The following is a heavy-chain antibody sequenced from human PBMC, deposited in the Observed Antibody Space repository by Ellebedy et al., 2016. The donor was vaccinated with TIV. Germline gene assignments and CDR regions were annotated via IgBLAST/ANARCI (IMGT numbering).Heavy chain of an antibody. CDR1: GGSISSSNW. Sequence: SETLSLTXAVSGGSISSSNWWSWVRQPPGKGLEWIGEINHSGSTNYNPSLKSRVTISVDTSKNQFSLKLSSVTAADTAVYYCARLGSWRGLAYWGQGTLVTVSS. J-gene: IGHJ4*02. CDR2: INHSGST. D-gene: IGHD3-3*01. V-gene: IGHV4-4*02. CDR3: ARLGSWRGLAY.